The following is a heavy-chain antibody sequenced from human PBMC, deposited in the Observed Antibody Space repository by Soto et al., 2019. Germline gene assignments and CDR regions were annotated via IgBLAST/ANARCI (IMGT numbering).Heavy chain of an antibody. CDR3: ARGKLSDYVWGSYRYHFDY. D-gene: IGHD3-16*02. Sequence: PETLSLTCAVYGGSFSGYYWSWIRQPPGKGLEWIGEINHSGSTNYNPSLKSRVTISVDTSKNQFSLKLSSVTAADTAVYYCARGKLSDYVWGSYRYHFDYWGQGTVVTVSS. J-gene: IGHJ4*02. V-gene: IGHV4-34*01. CDR1: GGSFSGYY. CDR2: INHSGST.